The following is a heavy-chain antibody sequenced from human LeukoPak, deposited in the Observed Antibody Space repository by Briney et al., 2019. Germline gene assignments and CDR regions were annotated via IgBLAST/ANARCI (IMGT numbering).Heavy chain of an antibody. CDR1: GYTFTSYG. Sequence: ASVKVSCRASGYTFTSYGISWVRQAPGQGLEWMGWISAYNGNTNYAQKLQGRVTMTTDTSTSTAYMELRSLRSDDTAVYYCARDLAYRYDILTGNDYWGQGTLVTVSS. V-gene: IGHV1-18*01. CDR2: ISAYNGNT. J-gene: IGHJ4*02. D-gene: IGHD3-9*01. CDR3: ARDLAYRYDILTGNDY.